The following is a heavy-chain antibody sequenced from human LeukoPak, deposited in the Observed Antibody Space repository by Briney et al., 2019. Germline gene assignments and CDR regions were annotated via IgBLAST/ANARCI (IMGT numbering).Heavy chain of an antibody. D-gene: IGHD1-26*01. Sequence: ASVKVSCKTPGYTFTNYYIHWVRQAPGQGFEWMGWINPSSGSTNYAQKFQGRVTMTRDTSISTAYMDLNRLTSDDTAIYYCARALSGDLVDYWGQGSLVTVSS. CDR3: ARALSGDLVDY. J-gene: IGHJ4*02. CDR1: GYTFTNYY. V-gene: IGHV1-2*02. CDR2: INPSSGST.